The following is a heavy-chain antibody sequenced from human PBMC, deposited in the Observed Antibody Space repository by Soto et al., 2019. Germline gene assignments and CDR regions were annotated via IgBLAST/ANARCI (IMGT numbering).Heavy chain of an antibody. J-gene: IGHJ4*01. D-gene: IGHD1-26*01. CDR1: GFSLTTRGMS. Sequence: SGPTLVNPTQTLTLTCTFSGFSLTTRGMSVTWIRQPPGKALEWLARMEWDDESFYSTSLRTRLTVSKDTSKNQVVRTMTNMDPVDTATYYCARAFSGPYCSFYFWGHGTLVTVSS. CDR2: MEWDDES. CDR3: ARAFSGPYCSFYF. V-gene: IGHV2-70*04.